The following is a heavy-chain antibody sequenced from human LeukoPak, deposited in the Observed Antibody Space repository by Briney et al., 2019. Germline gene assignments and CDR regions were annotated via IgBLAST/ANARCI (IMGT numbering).Heavy chain of an antibody. CDR2: IYHNGDT. CDR3: ARAGVVPAAINRAFDI. CDR1: GGSIINGDYY. Sequence: SQTLSLTCIVSGGSIINGDYYWSWIRQPPGKGLEGIGYIYHNGDTYYNPSLKSRVSISVDTSKNQFSLKLSSVTDADTAVYYCARAGVVPAAINRAFDIWGQGSVVTVSS. V-gene: IGHV4-30-4*08. J-gene: IGHJ3*02. D-gene: IGHD2-2*02.